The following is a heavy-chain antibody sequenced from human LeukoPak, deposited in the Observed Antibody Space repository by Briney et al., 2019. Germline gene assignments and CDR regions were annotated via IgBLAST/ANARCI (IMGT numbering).Heavy chain of an antibody. CDR1: GYTFTSYG. Sequence: GASVKVSCKASGYTFTSYGISWVRQAPGQGLEWMGWISAYNGNTNYAQKLQGRVTMTTDTSTSTAYMELRSLRSDDTAVYYCARYVEMATTNWFDPWGQGTLVTVSS. D-gene: IGHD5-24*01. V-gene: IGHV1-18*01. CDR3: ARYVEMATTNWFDP. CDR2: ISAYNGNT. J-gene: IGHJ5*02.